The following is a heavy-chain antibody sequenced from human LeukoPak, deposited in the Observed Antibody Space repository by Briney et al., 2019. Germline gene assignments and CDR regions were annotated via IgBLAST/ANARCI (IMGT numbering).Heavy chain of an antibody. D-gene: IGHD2-8*01. CDR3: AKSVYASPSIDY. Sequence: GGSLRLSCAASGFTFDDYAMHWVRQAPGKGLEWVSGISWNSGSIGYADSVKGRFTISRDNAKNSLYLQMNSLRAEDTAVYYCAKSVYASPSIDYWGQGTLVTVSS. CDR2: ISWNSGSI. CDR1: GFTFDDYA. V-gene: IGHV3-9*01. J-gene: IGHJ4*02.